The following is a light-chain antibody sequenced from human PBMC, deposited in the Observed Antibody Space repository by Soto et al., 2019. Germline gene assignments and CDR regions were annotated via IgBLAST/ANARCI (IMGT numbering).Light chain of an antibody. CDR3: QQYNSYLIT. CDR1: QSISSR. Sequence: DTQMTQSPSALSASVGDRVTIICRASQSISSRLAWYQQKPGKAPKLLIYKASSLESGVPSRFSGSGSGTEFTLTISSLQPDDFATYYCQQYNSYLITFGQGTRLEI. V-gene: IGKV1-5*03. CDR2: KAS. J-gene: IGKJ5*01.